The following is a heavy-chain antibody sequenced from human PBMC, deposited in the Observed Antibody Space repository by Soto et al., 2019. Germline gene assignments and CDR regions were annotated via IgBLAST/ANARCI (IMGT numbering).Heavy chain of an antibody. CDR2: INHSGST. V-gene: IGHV4-34*01. CDR3: ARGGGIAAAGLYYFDY. J-gene: IGHJ4*02. Sequence: SETLSLTCAVYGGSFSGYYWSWIRQPPGKGLEWIGEINHSGSTNYNPSLKSRVTISVDTSKNQFSLKLSSVTAADTAVYYCARGGGIAAAGLYYFDYWGQGTLGTVSS. CDR1: GGSFSGYY. D-gene: IGHD6-13*01.